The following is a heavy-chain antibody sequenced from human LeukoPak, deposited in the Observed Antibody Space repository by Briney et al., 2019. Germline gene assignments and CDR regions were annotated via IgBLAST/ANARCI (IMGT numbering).Heavy chain of an antibody. J-gene: IGHJ4*02. D-gene: IGHD3-9*01. CDR2: ISYDGSNK. CDR1: GFTFSSYA. V-gene: IGHV3-30-3*01. Sequence: GGSLRLSCEASGFTFSSYAMHWVRQAPGKWLEWVAVISYDGSNKYYADSVKGRFTISRDNSKNTLYLQMNSLRAEDTAVYYCAREGDGYYNYYFDYWGQGTLVTVSS. CDR3: AREGDGYYNYYFDY.